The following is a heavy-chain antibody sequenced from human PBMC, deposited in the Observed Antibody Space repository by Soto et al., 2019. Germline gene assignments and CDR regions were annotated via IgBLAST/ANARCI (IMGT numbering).Heavy chain of an antibody. D-gene: IGHD6-19*01. Sequence: SVKVSCKASGGTFSSYAISWVRQAPGQGLEWMGGIIPIFGTANYAQKFQGRVTITADESTSTAYMELSSLRSEDTAVYYCARDRTGIAVAGTPTDYHYRKDVWGQGTPVTVSS. J-gene: IGHJ6*02. CDR1: GGTFSSYA. V-gene: IGHV1-69*13. CDR2: IIPIFGTA. CDR3: ARDRTGIAVAGTPTDYHYRKDV.